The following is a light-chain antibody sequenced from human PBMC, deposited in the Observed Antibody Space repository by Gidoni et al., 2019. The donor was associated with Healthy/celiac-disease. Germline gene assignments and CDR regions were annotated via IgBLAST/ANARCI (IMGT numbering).Light chain of an antibody. CDR3: QQYNSYLT. Sequence: DIQMTQSPSTLSASVGDRVTITCRASQRISSWLAWYQQKPGKDPKLLIYKASSLESGVPSRFSGSGSGTELTLTISSLQHDEFATYYCQQYNSYLTFGQGTKVEIK. CDR2: KAS. CDR1: QRISSW. J-gene: IGKJ1*01. V-gene: IGKV1-5*03.